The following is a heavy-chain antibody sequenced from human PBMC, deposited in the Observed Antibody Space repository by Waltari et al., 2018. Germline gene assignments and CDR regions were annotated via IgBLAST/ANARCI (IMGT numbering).Heavy chain of an antibody. CDR1: GGSISSSSYY. Sequence: QLQLQESGPGLVKPSETLSLTCTVSGGSISSSSYYWGWIRQPPGKGLEWIGSIYYSGSTSYNPSLKSRVTISVATSKNQFSLKLSSVTAADTAVYYCARYSSGYFSGVDPWGQGTLVTVSS. J-gene: IGHJ5*02. CDR3: ARYSSGYFSGVDP. D-gene: IGHD6-19*01. CDR2: IYYSGST. V-gene: IGHV4-39*07.